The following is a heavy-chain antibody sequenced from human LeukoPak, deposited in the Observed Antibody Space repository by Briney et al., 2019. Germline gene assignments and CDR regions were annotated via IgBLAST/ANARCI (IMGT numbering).Heavy chain of an antibody. Sequence: SVKVSCKASGGTFSSYAISWVRQAPGQGLEWMGGIIPIFGTANYAQKFQGRVTITADESTSTAYMELSSLRSEDTAVYYCARDSPYSSSWLNWFDPWGQGTPVTVSS. V-gene: IGHV1-69*13. CDR1: GGTFSSYA. CDR2: IIPIFGTA. J-gene: IGHJ5*02. D-gene: IGHD6-13*01. CDR3: ARDSPYSSSWLNWFDP.